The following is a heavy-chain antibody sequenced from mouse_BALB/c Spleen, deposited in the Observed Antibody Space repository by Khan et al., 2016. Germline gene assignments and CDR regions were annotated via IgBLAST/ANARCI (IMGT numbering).Heavy chain of an antibody. Sequence: VQLKQSGPSLVKPSQTLSLTCSVTGDSITSGYWNWIRKFPGNKLEYMGYISYSGGTYYNPSIKSRISIIRDTSKNQYFLQFNSVTTEAPATYYCERYDVYYFDYWGQGTTLTVSS. CDR1: GDSITSGY. CDR2: ISYSGGT. CDR3: ERYDVYYFDY. V-gene: IGHV3-8*02. J-gene: IGHJ2*01.